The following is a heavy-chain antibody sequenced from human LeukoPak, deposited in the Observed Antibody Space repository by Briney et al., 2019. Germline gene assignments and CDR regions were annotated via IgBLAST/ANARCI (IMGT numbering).Heavy chain of an antibody. CDR1: GFTFNNYG. CDR2: ISSSSTYI. D-gene: IGHD3-3*01. Sequence: GGSLRLSCAASGFTFNNYGMDWVRQAPGKGLEWVSSISSSSTYIYYADSVKGRFTIPRDNAKNSLYLQMNSLRAEDTAVYYCAREGIFGVVSYYYYMDVWGKGTTVTVSS. J-gene: IGHJ6*03. CDR3: AREGIFGVVSYYYYMDV. V-gene: IGHV3-21*01.